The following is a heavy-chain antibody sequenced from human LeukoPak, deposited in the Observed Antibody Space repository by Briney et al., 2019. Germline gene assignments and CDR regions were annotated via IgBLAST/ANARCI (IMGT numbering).Heavy chain of an antibody. J-gene: IGHJ4*02. CDR1: GFTFSSYA. CDR3: AKDLRFLEWFFDY. Sequence: PGGSLRLSCAASGFTFSSYAMSWVRQAPGKGLEWVSAISGSGGSTYYADSVRGRFTISRDNSKNTLYLQMNSLRAEDTAVYYCAKDLRFLEWFFDYWGQGTLVTVSS. V-gene: IGHV3-23*01. CDR2: ISGSGGST. D-gene: IGHD3-3*01.